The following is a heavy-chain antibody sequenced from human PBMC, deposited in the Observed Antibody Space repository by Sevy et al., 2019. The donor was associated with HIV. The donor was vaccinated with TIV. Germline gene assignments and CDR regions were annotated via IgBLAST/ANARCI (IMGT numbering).Heavy chain of an antibody. V-gene: IGHV3-7*01. D-gene: IGHD1-26*01. CDR2: IKQDGSEK. J-gene: IGHJ4*02. Sequence: GGSLRLSCAASEFTFSAYCMTWIRQAPGKGLEWVANIKQDGSEKYYGDSVKGRFTISRDNAKNSLYLQMNSLRVEDMAVYYCVGGGALDYWGQGTLVTVSS. CDR1: EFTFSAYC. CDR3: VGGGALDY.